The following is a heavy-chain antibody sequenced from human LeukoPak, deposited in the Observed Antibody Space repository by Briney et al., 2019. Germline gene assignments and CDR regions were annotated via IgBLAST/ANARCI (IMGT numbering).Heavy chain of an antibody. J-gene: IGHJ4*02. D-gene: IGHD3-10*01. CDR2: ISGSGGAS. CDR3: ARGGVDYYGSGTYYLMYYFDY. CDR1: GFTFNNAW. Sequence: GGSLRLSCAASGFTFNNAWMSWVRQAPGKGLEWVSGISGSGGASYYADSVKGRFTISRDDSHNTLYLQMNSLRAEDTAVYFCARGGVDYYGSGTYYLMYYFDYWGQGALVTVSS. V-gene: IGHV3-23*01.